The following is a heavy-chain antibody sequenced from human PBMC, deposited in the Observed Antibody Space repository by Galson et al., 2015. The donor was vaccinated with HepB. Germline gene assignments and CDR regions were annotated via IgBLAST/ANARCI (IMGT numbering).Heavy chain of an antibody. V-gene: IGHV4-31*03. Sequence: TLSLTCIVSGGSTSSGGYYWSWVRQHPGKGLGWIGDLYYSVSTYYNPSLKSRVSISQKTSQRHFSLKLSSVTAADTAVYYCARGESSSPIFDNWGQGILVTVSS. CDR1: GGSTSSGGYY. J-gene: IGHJ4*02. CDR3: ARGESSSPIFDN. CDR2: LYYSVST. D-gene: IGHD6-6*01.